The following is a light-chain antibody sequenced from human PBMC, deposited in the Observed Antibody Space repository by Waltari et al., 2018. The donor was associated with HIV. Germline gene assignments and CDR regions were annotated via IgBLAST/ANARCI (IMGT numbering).Light chain of an antibody. Sequence: QSALTQPASVSGSPGQSTTVSCTGTSSDIGAYDFVSWYQQTPGTAPKLVIYEVSNRPSGISYRFSGSKSGNTASLTISGLQTEDEADYYCSSFTTSNSLLFGGGTKVTVL. CDR2: EVS. CDR1: SSDIGAYDF. J-gene: IGLJ2*01. CDR3: SSFTTSNSLL. V-gene: IGLV2-14*01.